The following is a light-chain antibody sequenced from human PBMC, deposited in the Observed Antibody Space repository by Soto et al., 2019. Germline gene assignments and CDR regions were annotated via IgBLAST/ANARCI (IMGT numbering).Light chain of an antibody. CDR2: GAS. CDR1: QSVRSN. Sequence: EIVMTQSPATLSVSPGEGASLSCRASQSVRSNLAWYQQKPGQAPRLLIFGASTRATGIPARFSGSGFGTDFTLTITRLEPEDFAVYYCQQYGDSPQTFGPGTKVDIK. J-gene: IGKJ1*01. CDR3: QQYGDSPQT. V-gene: IGKV3-15*01.